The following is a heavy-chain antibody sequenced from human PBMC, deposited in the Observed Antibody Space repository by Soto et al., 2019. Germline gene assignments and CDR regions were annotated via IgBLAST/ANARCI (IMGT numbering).Heavy chain of an antibody. CDR2: ISAHNGNT. CDR1: GYAFTTYG. CDR3: ARGRYGDY. V-gene: IGHV1-18*01. J-gene: IGHJ4*02. Sequence: QVHLEQSGAEVKKPGASVKVSCKGSGYAFTTYGITWVRQAPGQGLEWMGWISAHNGNTNYAQTLQGRVTVTRDTTTSTAYMELRSMRSDDTAVYYCARGRYGDYWGQGTLVTVSS. D-gene: IGHD1-1*01.